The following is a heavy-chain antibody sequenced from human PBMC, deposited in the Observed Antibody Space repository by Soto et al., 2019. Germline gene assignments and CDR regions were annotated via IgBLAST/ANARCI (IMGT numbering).Heavy chain of an antibody. CDR3: VKDPDYDFWSGYSSE. D-gene: IGHD3-3*01. Sequence: PGGSLRLSCSASGFTFSSYAMHWVRQAPGKGLEYVSAISSNGGSTYYADSVKGRLTISRDNSKNTLYLQMSSLRAEDTAVYYCVKDPDYDFWSGYSSEWGQGTLVTVSS. J-gene: IGHJ4*02. CDR2: ISSNGGST. V-gene: IGHV3-64D*06. CDR1: GFTFSSYA.